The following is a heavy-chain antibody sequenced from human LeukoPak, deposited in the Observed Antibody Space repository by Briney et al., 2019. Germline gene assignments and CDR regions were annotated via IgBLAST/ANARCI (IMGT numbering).Heavy chain of an antibody. Sequence: GGSLRLSCAAPGFTFANYCMSWIRQAPGKGLEWVSAINGSGGNTSYPASVTGRFTFSRANSKNTLFLQMTSLPVEDTAVYYCAKEAYYDLWSGHYKGGLDSWGPGTPVTVSS. CDR3: AKEAYYDLWSGHYKGGLDS. D-gene: IGHD3-3*01. J-gene: IGHJ4*02. CDR1: GFTFANYC. CDR2: INGSGGNT. V-gene: IGHV3-23*01.